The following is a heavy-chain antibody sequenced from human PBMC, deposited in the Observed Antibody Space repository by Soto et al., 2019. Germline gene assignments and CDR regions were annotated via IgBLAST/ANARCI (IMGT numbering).Heavy chain of an antibody. CDR3: ATYSYHYLPH. J-gene: IGHJ4*02. V-gene: IGHV3-7*05. D-gene: IGHD3-16*02. CDR1: GFTFSDSW. CDR2: ISQDGGAT. Sequence: EVQLVESGGGLVQPGGSLRLSCAASGFTFSDSWMTWVRQAPGRGLEWVAHISQDGGATYYVSSVQGRFTISRDNARNSLYLQMNSLRAEDTAIYFCATYSYHYLPHWGQGTLVTVSS.